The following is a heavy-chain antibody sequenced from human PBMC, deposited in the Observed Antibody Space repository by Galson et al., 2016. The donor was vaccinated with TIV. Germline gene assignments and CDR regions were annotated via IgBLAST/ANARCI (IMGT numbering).Heavy chain of an antibody. V-gene: IGHV3-33*01. J-gene: IGHJ6*02. CDR2: IWYDGSKK. CDR3: ARVVTISGVVIPYNGMDV. CDR1: GFTFSSYG. Sequence: SLRLSCAASGFTFSSYGMHWVRQAPGKGLEWVAVIWYDGSKKYYGDSVKGRFTISRDNSKNTLYLQMNSLRAEDTAVYYCARVVTISGVVIPYNGMDVWGQGTTVTVSS. D-gene: IGHD3-3*01.